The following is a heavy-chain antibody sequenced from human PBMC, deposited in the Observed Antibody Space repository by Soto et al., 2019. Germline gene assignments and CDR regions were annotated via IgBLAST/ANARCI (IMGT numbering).Heavy chain of an antibody. J-gene: IGHJ4*02. V-gene: IGHV3-23*01. D-gene: IGHD2-2*01. Sequence: GGSLRLSCGASGFTFSSYAMSWVRQAPGKGLEWVSAISDSGGSTYYADSMKGRFTISRDNSKNTLYLQMNSLRAEDTAIYYCAKDLTSTSRTPELWGQGPLMTFYS. CDR3: AKDLTSTSRTPEL. CDR1: GFTFSSYA. CDR2: ISDSGGST.